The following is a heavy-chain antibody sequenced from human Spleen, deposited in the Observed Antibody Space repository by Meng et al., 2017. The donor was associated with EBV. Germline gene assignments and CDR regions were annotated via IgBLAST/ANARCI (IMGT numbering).Heavy chain of an antibody. CDR1: GDYITSSNW. CDR3: ARCGYRAYDPFDS. D-gene: IGHD5-12*01. Sequence: HVHLPGSGPGLVTPSVTPSLTCAVSGDYITSSNWWPSVHQTPREWLDWLAEIYHSGNTHFIPSLKSRVTISVDKSKNKFSLKLNSVTAADTAIYYCARCGYRAYDPFDSWGQGTLVTVSS. J-gene: IGHJ4*02. CDR2: IYHSGNT. V-gene: IGHV4-4*02.